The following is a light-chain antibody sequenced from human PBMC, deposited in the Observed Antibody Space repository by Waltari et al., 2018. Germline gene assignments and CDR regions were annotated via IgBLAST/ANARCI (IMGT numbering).Light chain of an antibody. CDR1: SPHIGTHT. V-gene: IGLV1-44*01. CDR3: ASWDDSLNGPV. Sequence: QSVLTQPPSPSGTPGQRVVISCSGSSPHIGTHTANWYQQFPGTAPKVVIYRNNQRPSGVPDRFSGSKSGTSASLAISGLLSADEATYYCASWDDSLNGPVFGGGTKLTVL. CDR2: RNN. J-gene: IGLJ3*02.